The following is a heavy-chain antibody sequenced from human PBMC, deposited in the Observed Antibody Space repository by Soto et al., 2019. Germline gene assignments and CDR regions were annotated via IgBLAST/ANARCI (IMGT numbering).Heavy chain of an antibody. CDR1: GGSFCGYS. CDR3: ARGSGSYVN. D-gene: IGHD1-26*01. J-gene: IGHJ4*02. Sequence: NPSATLSLTCAVYGGSFCGYSWSWIRQPPGKGLEWIGEINHSGSTNYNPSLKSRVTISVDTSKNQFSLKLSSVTAADTAVYYCARGSGSYVNWGQGTLDTVSS. CDR2: INHSGST. V-gene: IGHV4-34*01.